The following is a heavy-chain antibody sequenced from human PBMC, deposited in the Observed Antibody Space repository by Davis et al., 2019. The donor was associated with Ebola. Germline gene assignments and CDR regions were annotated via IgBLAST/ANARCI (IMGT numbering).Heavy chain of an antibody. CDR1: GFTFSSYA. V-gene: IGHV3-7*01. CDR2: IKQDGSEK. Sequence: GESLKISCAASGFTFSSYAMSWVRQAPGKGLEWVANIKQDGSEKYYVDSVKGRFTISRDNAKNSLYLQMNSLRAEDTAVYYCARDFRGDIVVVVAAADYWGQGTLVTVSS. D-gene: IGHD2-15*01. CDR3: ARDFRGDIVVVVAAADY. J-gene: IGHJ4*02.